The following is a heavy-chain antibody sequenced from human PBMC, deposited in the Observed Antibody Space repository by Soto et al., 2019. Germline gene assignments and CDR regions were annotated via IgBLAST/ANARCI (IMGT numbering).Heavy chain of an antibody. CDR2: ISSSGSTI. Sequence: LRLSCAASGFTFSSYEMNWVRQAPGKGLEWVSYISSSGSTIYYADSVKGRFTISRDNAKNSLYLQMNSLRAEDTAVYYCARDRHSWYYDSSGYYTQGYYYYGMDVWGQGTTVTVSS. CDR1: GFTFSSYE. J-gene: IGHJ6*02. D-gene: IGHD3-22*01. CDR3: ARDRHSWYYDSSGYYTQGYYYYGMDV. V-gene: IGHV3-48*03.